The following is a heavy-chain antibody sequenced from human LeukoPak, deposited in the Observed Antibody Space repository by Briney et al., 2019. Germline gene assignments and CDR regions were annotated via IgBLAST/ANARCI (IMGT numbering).Heavy chain of an antibody. Sequence: GGSLRLSCSASEVTFSTNAMSWVRQAPGKGLEWVSAITKDGRTYYADSVKGRFTISRDNSRNTLYLQMDSLRAEDTAVYCCAKSPSYCGINCYSTFDYWGQGTLVTVSS. CDR2: ITKDGRT. CDR1: EVTFSTNA. V-gene: IGHV3-23*01. CDR3: AKSPSYCGINCYSTFDY. J-gene: IGHJ4*02. D-gene: IGHD2-21*02.